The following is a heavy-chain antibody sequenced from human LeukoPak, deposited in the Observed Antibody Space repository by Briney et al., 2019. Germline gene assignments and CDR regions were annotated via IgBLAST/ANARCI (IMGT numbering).Heavy chain of an antibody. V-gene: IGHV4-39*01. CDR3: ARRRRDGYNNYWYFDF. Sequence: PSETLSLTCTVSNGSISSSSYYWGWIRQPPGEGLEWIGNIYYSGTTYYNPSLKSRVTISVDTSNNQFSLKLSSVTAADTAVYYCARRRRDGYNNYWYFDFWGRGTLVTVSS. D-gene: IGHD5-24*01. J-gene: IGHJ2*01. CDR1: NGSISSSSYY. CDR2: IYYSGTT.